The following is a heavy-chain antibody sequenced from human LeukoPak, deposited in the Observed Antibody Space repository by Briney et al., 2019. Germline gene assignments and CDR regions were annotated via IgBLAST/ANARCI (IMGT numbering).Heavy chain of an antibody. D-gene: IGHD6-19*01. V-gene: IGHV3-64*01. CDR2: ISSNGGST. J-gene: IGHJ3*02. CDR1: GFTFSSYA. CDR3: ARESGWTFLFDI. Sequence: PGGSLRLSCAASGFTFSSYAMHWVRQAPGKGLEYVSAISSNGGSTYYANSMKGRFTISRDNSKNTLYLQMGSLRAEDMAVYYCARESGWTFLFDIWGQGTMVTVSS.